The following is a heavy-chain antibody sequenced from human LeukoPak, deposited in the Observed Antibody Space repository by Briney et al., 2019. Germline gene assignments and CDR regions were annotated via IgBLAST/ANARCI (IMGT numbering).Heavy chain of an antibody. CDR2: IIPIFGTA. CDR1: GGTFSSHA. CDR3: ARKVPNDSSGYYYRGQFDP. J-gene: IGHJ5*02. V-gene: IGHV1-69*06. Sequence: SVKVSCKASGGTFSSHAISWVRQAPGQGLEWMGGIIPIFGTANYAQKFQGRVTITADKSTSTAYMELSSLRSEDTAVYYCARKVPNDSSGYYYRGQFDPWGQGTLVTVSS. D-gene: IGHD3-22*01.